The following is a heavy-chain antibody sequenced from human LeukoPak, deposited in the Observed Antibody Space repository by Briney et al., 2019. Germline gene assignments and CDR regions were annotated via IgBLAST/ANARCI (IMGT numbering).Heavy chain of an antibody. CDR3: ARGSIAARSYYYYMDV. J-gene: IGHJ6*03. V-gene: IGHV1-69*05. D-gene: IGHD6-6*01. CDR1: GGTFSSYA. CDR2: IIPIFGTA. Sequence: ASVKVSCKASGGTFSSYAISWVRQAPGQGLEWMGGIIPIFGTANYAQKFQGRVTITTDVSTSTAYMELSSLRSEDAAVYYCARGSIAARSYYYYMDVWGKGTTVTVSS.